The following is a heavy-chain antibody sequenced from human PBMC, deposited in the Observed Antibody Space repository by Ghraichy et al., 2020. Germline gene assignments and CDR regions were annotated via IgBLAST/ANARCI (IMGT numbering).Heavy chain of an antibody. CDR1: GYNFSKFW. V-gene: IGHV5-51*01. Sequence: GESLNISCKGSGYNFSKFWLDWVRPMPGKGLEWMGILYPDDSDTRYSQSFQGQVSISADKSTGTAYMQWSSLKASDTATYYCARASWGIFALVNPYYFDSWGQGTLVTVSS. CDR3: ARASWGIFALVNPYYFDS. CDR2: LYPDDSDT. J-gene: IGHJ4*02. D-gene: IGHD3-3*01.